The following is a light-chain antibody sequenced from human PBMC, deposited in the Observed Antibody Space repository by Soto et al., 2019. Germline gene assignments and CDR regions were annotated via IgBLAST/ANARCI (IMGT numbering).Light chain of an antibody. CDR1: QSISRN. V-gene: IGKV1-39*01. CDR3: QQSYTTASIT. J-gene: IGKJ5*01. CDR2: AAS. Sequence: DIPMTQSPSSLSASVGDRVTITCRASQSISRNLNWYQHKPGKAPKLLIYAASSLHNGVPSRFSGGGSGTEFTLSISSLQPEDFGTYYCQQSYTTASITFGQGTRLEIK.